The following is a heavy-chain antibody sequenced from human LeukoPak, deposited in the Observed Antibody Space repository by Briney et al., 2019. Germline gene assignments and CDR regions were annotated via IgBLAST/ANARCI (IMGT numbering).Heavy chain of an antibody. J-gene: IGHJ6*03. V-gene: IGHV4-4*07. CDR1: GGSISSYY. CDR3: ARGPYQLLYPYYYYYYMDV. CDR2: IYTSGST. Sequence: SETLSLTCTVSGGSISSYYWSWIRQPAGKGLEWIGRIYTSGSTNYNPSLKSRVTMSVDTSKNQFSLKLSSVTAADTAVYYCARGPYQLLYPYYYYYYMDVWGKGTTVTVSS. D-gene: IGHD2-2*02.